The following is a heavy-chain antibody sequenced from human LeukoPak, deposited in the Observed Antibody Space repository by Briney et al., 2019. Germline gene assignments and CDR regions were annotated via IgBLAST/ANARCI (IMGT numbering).Heavy chain of an antibody. Sequence: SETLSLTCSVSGGSISSYNWNWVRQPAGKGLEWIGRIHNDGSTMNNPSLKSRVTTLLDTSKKQFSLNLNSVTAADTAVYYCARRYSSGPFDYWGQGTLVTVSS. CDR1: GGSISSYN. V-gene: IGHV4-4*07. CDR2: IHNDGST. J-gene: IGHJ4*02. CDR3: ARRYSSGPFDY. D-gene: IGHD5-18*01.